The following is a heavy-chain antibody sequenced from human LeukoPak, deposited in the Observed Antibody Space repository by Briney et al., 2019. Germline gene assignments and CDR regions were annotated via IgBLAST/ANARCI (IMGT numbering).Heavy chain of an antibody. V-gene: IGHV1-2*02. CDR2: INPNSGGT. D-gene: IGHD3-22*01. CDR1: GYTFTGYY. CDR3: TRGAHYHDSSEGYDY. J-gene: IGHJ4*02. Sequence: ATVKVSCKASGYTFTGYYMHWVRQAPGQGLEWMGWINPNSGGTNYAQKFQGRVTMTRDTSISTAYMELSRLRSDDTAVYYCTRGAHYHDSSEGYDYWGQGTLVTVSS.